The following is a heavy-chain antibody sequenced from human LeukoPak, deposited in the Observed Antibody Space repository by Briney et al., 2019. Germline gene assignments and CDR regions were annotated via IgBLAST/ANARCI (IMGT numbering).Heavy chain of an antibody. V-gene: IGHV3-30*02. CDR1: GFTFSSYG. CDR3: AKDAPPYCSTTSCFGY. J-gene: IGHJ4*02. CDR2: IRYDGSNK. D-gene: IGHD2-2*01. Sequence: GGSLRLSCAASGFTFSSYGMHWVRQAPGKGLEWVSFIRYDGSNKYYADSVKGRFTISRDNSKNTLYLQMNSLRAEDTAVYYCAKDAPPYCSTTSCFGYWRQGTLVTVSS.